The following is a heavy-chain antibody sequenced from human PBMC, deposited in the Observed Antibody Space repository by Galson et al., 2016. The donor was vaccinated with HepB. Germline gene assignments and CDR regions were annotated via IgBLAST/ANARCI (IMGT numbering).Heavy chain of an antibody. CDR2: IFHSGST. J-gene: IGHJ6*02. V-gene: IGHV4-4*02. CDR3: ARAEGYLVPADYYYGMDV. Sequence: SETLSLTCAVSGGSISSSNWWSWVRQPPGKGLDWIGEIFHSGSTNYNPSLKSRVTISVDKSKNQFSLKLSSVTAADTAVYYCARAEGYLVPADYYYGMDVWGQGTTVTVSS. D-gene: IGHD2-2*01. CDR1: GGSISSSNW.